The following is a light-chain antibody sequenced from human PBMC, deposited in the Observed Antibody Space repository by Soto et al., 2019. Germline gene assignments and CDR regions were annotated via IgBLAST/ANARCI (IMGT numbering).Light chain of an antibody. CDR2: GAS. CDR3: QKYGSLVT. V-gene: IGKV3-20*01. J-gene: IGKJ2*01. CDR1: QSVSSSY. Sequence: EIVLTQSPGTLSLSPGERATLSCRASQSVSSSYLAWYQQKPGQAPRLLIYGASSRATGIPDRFSGSGSGTDFTLNISRLEPEDYAVYYCQKYGSLVTFGQGTKLEIK.